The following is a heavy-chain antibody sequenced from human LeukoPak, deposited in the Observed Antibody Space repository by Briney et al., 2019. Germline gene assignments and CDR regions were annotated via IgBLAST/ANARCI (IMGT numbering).Heavy chain of an antibody. CDR3: ARGGSTYYYDSSGYRPYYYYYYYMDV. V-gene: IGHV1-18*01. CDR2: ISAYNGNT. J-gene: IGHJ6*03. CDR1: GYTFTSYG. D-gene: IGHD3-22*01. Sequence: ASVKVSCKASGYTFTSYGISWVRQAPGQGLEWMGWISAYNGNTNYAQKLQGRVTMTTDTSTSTAYMELRSLRSDDTAVYYCARGGSTYYYDSSGYRPYYYYYYYMDVWGKGTTVTISS.